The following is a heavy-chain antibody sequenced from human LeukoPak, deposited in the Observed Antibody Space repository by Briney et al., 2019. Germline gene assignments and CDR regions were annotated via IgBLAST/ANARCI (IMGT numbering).Heavy chain of an antibody. J-gene: IGHJ4*02. CDR3: TRNGLYTTWPIDY. D-gene: IGHD2-2*01. Sequence: PGRSLRLSCAASGFTFSSYGMHWVRQAPGKGLEWVAVISYDGSNKYYADSVKGRFTISRDNSKNTLYLQMNSLRAGDTAVYYCTRNGLYTTWPIDYWGQGTLVTVSS. V-gene: IGHV3-30*03. CDR2: ISYDGSNK. CDR1: GFTFSSYG.